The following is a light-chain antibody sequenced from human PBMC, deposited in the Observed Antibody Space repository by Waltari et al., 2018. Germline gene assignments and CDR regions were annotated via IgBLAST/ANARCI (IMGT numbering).Light chain of an antibody. J-gene: IGLJ2*01. V-gene: IGLV2-23*02. CDR2: EVN. CDR3: CSYAGTPRVV. CDR1: NTDIGSYNL. Sequence: QSALTQPASVSGSPGQSITISCTGTNTDIGSYNLVSWYQQHPGKAPKVILFEVNKRPSGVSNRFSGSKSGNTASLTVSGLHPEDEADYYCCSYAGTPRVVFGGGTKLTVL.